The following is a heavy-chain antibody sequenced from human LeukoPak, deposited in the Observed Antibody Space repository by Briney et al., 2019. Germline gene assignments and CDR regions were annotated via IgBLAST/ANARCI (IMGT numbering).Heavy chain of an antibody. CDR2: MSYDGSNK. J-gene: IGHJ4*02. Sequence: QSGGSLRLSCAASGFTFSSYGMHWVRQAPGKGLEWVAVMSYDGSNKYYADSVKGRFTISRDNSKNTLYLQMNSLRAEDMAVYYCAKDQSYRYWAYFDYWGQGTLVTVSS. CDR1: GFTFSSYG. V-gene: IGHV3-30*18. D-gene: IGHD2-15*01. CDR3: AKDQSYRYWAYFDY.